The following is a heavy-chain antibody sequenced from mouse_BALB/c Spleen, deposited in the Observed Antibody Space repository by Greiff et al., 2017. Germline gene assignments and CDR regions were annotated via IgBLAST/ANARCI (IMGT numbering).Heavy chain of an antibody. J-gene: IGHJ4*01. CDR2: IYPGSGNT. V-gene: IGHV1-77*01. Sequence: VHLVESGAELARPGASVKLSCKASGYTFTDYYINWVKQRPGQGLEWIGEIYPGSGNTYYNEKFKGKATLTADKSSSTAYMQLSSLTSEDSAVYFCARSATTDPYYDAMDYWGQGTSVTVSS. CDR3: ARSATTDPYYDAMDY. CDR1: GYTFTDYY. D-gene: IGHD1-1*01.